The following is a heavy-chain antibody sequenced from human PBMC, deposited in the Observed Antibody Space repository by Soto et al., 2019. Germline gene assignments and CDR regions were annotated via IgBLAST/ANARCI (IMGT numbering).Heavy chain of an antibody. CDR3: ARSNSKIAARVPGWFDP. CDR2: IYYSGST. D-gene: IGHD6-6*01. J-gene: IGHJ5*02. Sequence: SETLSLTCTVSGCSISSYYWSWIRQPPGKGLEWIGYIYYSGSTNYNPSLKSRVTISVDTSKNQFSLKLSSVTAADTAVYYCARSNSKIAARVPGWFDPWGQGTLVTVSS. CDR1: GCSISSYY. V-gene: IGHV4-59*08.